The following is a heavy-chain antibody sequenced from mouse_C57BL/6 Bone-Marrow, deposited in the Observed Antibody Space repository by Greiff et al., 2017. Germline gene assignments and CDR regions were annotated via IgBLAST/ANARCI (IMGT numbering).Heavy chain of an antibody. J-gene: IGHJ3*01. CDR3: ARNVDLAY. Sequence: QVQLQQSGPGLVQPSQSLSITCTVSGFSLTSYGVHWVRQSPGKGLEWLGVIWSGGSTDYNAAFISRLSISKDNSKSQVFFKMNSLQAYDTAIYYWARNVDLAYWGQGTLVTVSA. CDR2: IWSGGST. V-gene: IGHV2-2*01. CDR1: GFSLTSYG.